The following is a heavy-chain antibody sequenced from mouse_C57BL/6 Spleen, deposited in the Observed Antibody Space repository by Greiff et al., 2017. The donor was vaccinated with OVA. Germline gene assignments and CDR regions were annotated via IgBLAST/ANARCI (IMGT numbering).Heavy chain of an antibody. CDR1: GFTFNTYA. D-gene: IGHD2-5*01. V-gene: IGHV10-3*01. CDR3: VREGYSNYVWYFDV. Sequence: EVQLVESGGGLVQPKGSLKLSCAASGFTFNTYAMHWVRPAPGKGLEWVARIRSKSSNYATYYADSVKDRFTISRDDSQSMLYLQMNNLKTEDTAMYYCVREGYSNYVWYFDVWGTGTTVTVSS. J-gene: IGHJ1*03. CDR2: IRSKSSNYAT.